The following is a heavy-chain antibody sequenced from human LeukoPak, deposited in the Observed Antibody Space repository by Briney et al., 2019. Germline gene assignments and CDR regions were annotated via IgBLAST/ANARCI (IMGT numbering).Heavy chain of an antibody. CDR2: IYPGDSDT. J-gene: IGHJ4*02. CDR1: GYSFPNYW. V-gene: IGHV5-51*01. D-gene: IGHD3-22*01. Sequence: GESLKISCKGSGYSFPNYWIGWVRQMPGKGLEWMGIIYPGDSDTRYSPSFQGQVTISADKSISTAYLQWSSLKASDTAMYYCARVYYDSSGYYLNTFDYWGQGTLVTVSS. CDR3: ARVYYDSSGYYLNTFDY.